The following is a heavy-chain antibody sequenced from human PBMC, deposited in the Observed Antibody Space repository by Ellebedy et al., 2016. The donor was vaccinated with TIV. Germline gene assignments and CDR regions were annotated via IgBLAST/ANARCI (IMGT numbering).Heavy chain of an antibody. CDR3: ATLTGGGYGKYYFDY. CDR1: GFTFSSYA. J-gene: IGHJ4*02. V-gene: IGHV3-11*06. Sequence: GESLKISCAASGFTFSSYAMSWIRQAPGKGLEWVSYISSSSRYTDYADSVEGRFTTSRDNAKNSLYLQMDSLRAEDTAVYYCATLTGGGYGKYYFDYWGQGTLVTVSS. CDR2: ISSSSRYT. D-gene: IGHD1-26*01.